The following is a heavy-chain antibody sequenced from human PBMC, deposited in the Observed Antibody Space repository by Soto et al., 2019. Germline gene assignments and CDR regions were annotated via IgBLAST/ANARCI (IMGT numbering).Heavy chain of an antibody. J-gene: IGHJ4*02. Sequence: QATGQGLEWMGWISAYNGNTNYAQKLQGRVTMTTDTSTSTAYMELRSLRSDDMDVYYCARAGITIFDYWGQGTLVTVSS. D-gene: IGHD3-3*01. CDR2: ISAYNGNT. V-gene: IGHV1-18*03. CDR3: ARAGITIFDY.